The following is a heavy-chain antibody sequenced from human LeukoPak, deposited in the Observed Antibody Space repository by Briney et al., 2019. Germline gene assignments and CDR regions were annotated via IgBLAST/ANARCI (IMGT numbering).Heavy chain of an antibody. J-gene: IGHJ5*02. Sequence: PSETLSLTCTVSGGSISSYYWSWIRQPAGTALEWIGRIYTSGTITYNPSLKSRVTMSVDTSKNQFSLKLSSVTAADTAVYYCARAAGYEMATITNWFDPWGQGTLVTVSS. CDR3: ARAAGYEMATITNWFDP. CDR1: GGSISSYY. D-gene: IGHD5-24*01. V-gene: IGHV4-4*07. CDR2: IYTSGTI.